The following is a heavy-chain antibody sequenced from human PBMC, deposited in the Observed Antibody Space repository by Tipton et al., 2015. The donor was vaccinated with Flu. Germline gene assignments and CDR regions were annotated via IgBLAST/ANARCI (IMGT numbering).Heavy chain of an antibody. V-gene: IGHV3-66*02. Sequence: GSLRLSCAASGFTVSSNYMSWVRQAPGKGLEWVSVSYSGGSTYYADSVKGRFTISRDNSKNTLYLQMNSLRAEDTAVYYCASSREYSGYGYYYYGMDVWGQGTTVTVSS. J-gene: IGHJ6*02. CDR1: GFTVSSNY. D-gene: IGHD5-12*01. CDR3: ASSREYSGYGYYYYGMDV. CDR2: SYSGGST.